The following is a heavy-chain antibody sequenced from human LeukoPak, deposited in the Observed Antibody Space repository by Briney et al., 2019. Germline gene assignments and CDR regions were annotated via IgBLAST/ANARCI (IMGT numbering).Heavy chain of an antibody. V-gene: IGHV4-39*07. CDR1: GGSISSSSYY. J-gene: IGHJ5*02. D-gene: IGHD6-25*01. Sequence: SETLSLTCTVSGGSISSSSYYWGWIRQPPGKGLEWIGSIYYSGSTYYNPSLKSRVTISVDTSKNQFSLKLSSVTAADTAVYYCATYYSSDLPYNWFDPWGQGTLVTVSS. CDR2: IYYSGST. CDR3: ATYYSSDLPYNWFDP.